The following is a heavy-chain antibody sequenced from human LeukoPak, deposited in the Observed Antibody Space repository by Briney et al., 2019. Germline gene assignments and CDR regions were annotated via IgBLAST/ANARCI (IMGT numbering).Heavy chain of an antibody. CDR1: GGTFSSYA. V-gene: IGHV1-69*13. CDR3: ARDVGPGAATPAY. CDR2: IIPIFGTA. D-gene: IGHD2-15*01. J-gene: IGHJ4*02. Sequence: GASVKVSCKASGGTFSSYAISWVRQAPGQGLEWMGGIIPIFGTANYAQKFQGRVTITADESTSTAYMELSSLRSEDTAVYYCARDVGPGAATPAYWGQGTLVTVSS.